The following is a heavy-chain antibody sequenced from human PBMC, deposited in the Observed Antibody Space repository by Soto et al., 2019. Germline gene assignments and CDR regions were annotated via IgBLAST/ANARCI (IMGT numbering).Heavy chain of an antibody. CDR1: GGSISSYY. D-gene: IGHD3-10*01. CDR3: AISRPVSGFDY. V-gene: IGHV4-59*01. J-gene: IGHJ4*02. CDR2: IYYSGST. Sequence: QVQLQESGPGLVKPSETLSLTCTVSGGSISSYYWSWIRQPPGKGLEWIGYIYYSGSTNYNPSLTRRVTISVDTSKTQFSRKLSSVTAADTAVYYCAISRPVSGFDYWGQGTLVTVSS.